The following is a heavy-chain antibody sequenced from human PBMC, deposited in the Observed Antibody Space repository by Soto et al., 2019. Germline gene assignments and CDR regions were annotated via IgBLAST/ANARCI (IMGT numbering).Heavy chain of an antibody. CDR3: ARILLGSYDLQYFDY. J-gene: IGHJ4*02. D-gene: IGHD1-26*01. CDR2: IRNKANSYST. V-gene: IGHV3-72*01. CDR1: GFTFSDHY. Sequence: EVQLVESGGGLVQPGGSLRLSCAASGFTFSDHYVDLVRQAPGKGLEWVARIRNKANSYSTEYAASAKGRFTISRDDSKNLGYLEMSSLKTEVTAVYYCARILLGSYDLQYFDYWGQGTLVTVSS.